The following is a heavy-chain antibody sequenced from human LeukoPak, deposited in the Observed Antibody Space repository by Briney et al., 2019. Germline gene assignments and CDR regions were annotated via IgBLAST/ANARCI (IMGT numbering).Heavy chain of an antibody. J-gene: IGHJ3*02. Sequence: GGSLRLSCAASGFTFSSYEMNWVRQAPGKGLEWISYISSSGSTIYYADSVKGRFTISRDNAKNSLYLQMNSLRAEDTAVYYCASSSGWSHDAFDIWGQGTMVTVSS. CDR2: ISSSGSTI. V-gene: IGHV3-48*03. CDR1: GFTFSSYE. D-gene: IGHD6-19*01. CDR3: ASSSGWSHDAFDI.